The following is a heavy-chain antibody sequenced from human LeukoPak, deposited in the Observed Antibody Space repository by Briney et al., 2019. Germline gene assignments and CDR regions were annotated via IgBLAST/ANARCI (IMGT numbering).Heavy chain of an antibody. Sequence: MASETLSLTCTVSGYSISSGYYWGWIRQPPGKGLEWIGSIYHSGSTYYNPSLKSRVTISVDTSKNQFSLKLSSVTAADTAVYYCAREAAAGYGPFDYWGQGTLVTVSS. CDR2: IYHSGST. CDR3: AREAAAGYGPFDY. D-gene: IGHD6-13*01. V-gene: IGHV4-38-2*02. CDR1: GYSISSGYY. J-gene: IGHJ4*02.